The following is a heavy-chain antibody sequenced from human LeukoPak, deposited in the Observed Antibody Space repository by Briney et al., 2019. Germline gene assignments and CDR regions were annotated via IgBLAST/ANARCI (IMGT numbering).Heavy chain of an antibody. V-gene: IGHV1-69*04. Sequence: GASVKVSCKASGGTFSSYAISWVRQAPGQGLEWMGRIIPILGIANYAQKFQGRVTITADKSTSTAYMELSSLRSEDTAVYYCARAVGDYTFDYWGQGTRSPSPQ. CDR3: ARAVGDYTFDY. D-gene: IGHD4-17*01. CDR2: IIPILGIA. J-gene: IGHJ4*02. CDR1: GGTFSSYA.